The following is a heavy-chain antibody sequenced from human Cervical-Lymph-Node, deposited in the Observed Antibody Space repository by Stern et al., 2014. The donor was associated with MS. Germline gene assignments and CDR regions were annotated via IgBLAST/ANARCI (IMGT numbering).Heavy chain of an antibody. V-gene: IGHV1-69*01. J-gene: IGHJ6*02. Sequence: LVQSGAEVKKPGSSVKVSCKASGGTFSTQAINWVRQAPGQGLEWVGGIIPIFGTPNYAQKVQDRVTITADESTSTAYMDLNSLRSEDTAVYYCATPSTVTVGGMDVWGQGTTVTVSS. CDR1: GGTFSTQA. D-gene: IGHD4-17*01. CDR3: ATPSTVTVGGMDV. CDR2: IIPIFGTP.